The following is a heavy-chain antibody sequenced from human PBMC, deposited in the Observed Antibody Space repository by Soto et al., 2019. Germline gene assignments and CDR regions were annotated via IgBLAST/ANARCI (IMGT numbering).Heavy chain of an antibody. CDR3: ATSTVCSGGSCYRAFDI. V-gene: IGHV1-24*01. CDR2: FDPEDGET. CDR1: GYTLTELS. J-gene: IGHJ3*02. D-gene: IGHD2-15*01. Sequence: ASVKVSCKVSGYTLTELSMHWVRQAPGKGLEWMGGFDPEDGETIYAQKFQGRVTMTEDTSTDTAYMELSSLRSEDTAVYYCATSTVCSGGSCYRAFDIWGQGTMVTVSS.